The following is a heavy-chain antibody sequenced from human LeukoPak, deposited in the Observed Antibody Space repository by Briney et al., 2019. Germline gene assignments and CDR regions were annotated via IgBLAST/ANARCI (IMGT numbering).Heavy chain of an antibody. V-gene: IGHV4-31*03. CDR1: GDSITNGPYY. J-gene: IGHJ4*02. CDR3: ARDRGGRGHVYFDY. D-gene: IGHD1-1*01. CDR2: IYYGGHT. Sequence: PSETLSLTCTVSGDSITNGPYYWTWIRQHPGTGLEWIGYIYYGGHTYYNPSLKSRLTTSVDTSKNQFSLNLSSVTAADTAVYYCARDRGGRGHVYFDYWGQGTLVTVSS.